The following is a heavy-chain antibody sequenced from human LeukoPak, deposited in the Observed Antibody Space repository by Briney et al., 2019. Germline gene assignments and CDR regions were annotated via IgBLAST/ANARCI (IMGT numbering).Heavy chain of an antibody. CDR2: MNPNSGNT. J-gene: IGHJ6*03. Sequence: GASVKVSCKASGYTFTSYDINWVRQATGQGLEWMGWMNPNSGNTGYAQKFQGRVTMTRNTSISAAYMELSSLRSEDTAVYYCARVVPPKVPAAIWGIAAADIYYYYYMDVWGKGTTVTVSS. D-gene: IGHD6-13*01. V-gene: IGHV1-8*01. CDR1: GYTFTSYD. CDR3: ARVVPPKVPAAIWGIAAADIYYYYYMDV.